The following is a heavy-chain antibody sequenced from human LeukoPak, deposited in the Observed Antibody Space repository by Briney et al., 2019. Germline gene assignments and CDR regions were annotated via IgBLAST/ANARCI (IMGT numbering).Heavy chain of an antibody. D-gene: IGHD2-8*01. CDR2: VYYSGST. CDR3: ARLMVANIRKEFDY. V-gene: IGHV4-59*01. Sequence: SETLSLTCTVSGGPISSYYWSWIRQPPGKGLEWIGYVYYSGSTNYNPSLKSRVTISVDTSKNQFSLKLSSVTAADTAVYYCARLMVANIRKEFDYWGQGTLVTVSS. J-gene: IGHJ4*02. CDR1: GGPISSYY.